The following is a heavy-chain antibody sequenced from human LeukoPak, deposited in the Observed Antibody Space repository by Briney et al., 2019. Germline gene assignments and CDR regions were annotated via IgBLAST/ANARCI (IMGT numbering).Heavy chain of an antibody. V-gene: IGHV3-23*01. D-gene: IGHD4-23*01. J-gene: IGHJ5*02. CDR2: ISGSGGST. CDR3: ARDPYGGIGVFDP. CDR1: GFTFSSYA. Sequence: GGSLRLSCATSGFTFSSYAMSWVRQAPGKGLEWVSAISGSGGSTYYADSVKGRFTISRDNSKNSLYLQMTSLRAEDTALYYCARDPYGGIGVFDPWGQGTLVTVSS.